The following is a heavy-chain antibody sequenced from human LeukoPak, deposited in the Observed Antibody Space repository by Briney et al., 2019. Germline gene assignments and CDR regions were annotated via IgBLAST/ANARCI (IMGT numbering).Heavy chain of an antibody. Sequence: PGGSLTLSCAASGFTFTSYAMSWVRQAPGKGLEWVSAISGSGGSTYYADSVKGRFTISRDNSKSTRFLQMNSLRAEDTAVYYCAKDPRVGSRVATPCHWGQGTLVTVSS. CDR3: AKDPRVGSRVATPCH. CDR2: ISGSGGST. CDR1: GFTFTSYA. V-gene: IGHV3-23*01. J-gene: IGHJ4*02. D-gene: IGHD5-24*01.